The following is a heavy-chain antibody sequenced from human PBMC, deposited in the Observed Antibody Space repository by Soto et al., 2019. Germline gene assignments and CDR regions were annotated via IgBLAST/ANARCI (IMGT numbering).Heavy chain of an antibody. J-gene: IGHJ4*02. CDR2: IYYSGST. V-gene: IGHV4-61*01. CDR3: ARYRYYDISGKAPLDY. CDR1: GGSVSSGSYY. D-gene: IGHD3-22*01. Sequence: TSETLSLTCTVSGGSVSSGSYYWSWIRQPPGKGLEWIGCIYYSGSTNYNPSLKSRVTISVDTSKNQFSLKLSSVTAADTAVYYCARYRYYDISGKAPLDYWGQGTLVTVSS.